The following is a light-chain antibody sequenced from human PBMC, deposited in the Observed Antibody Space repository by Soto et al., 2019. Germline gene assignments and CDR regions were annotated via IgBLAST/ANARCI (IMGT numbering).Light chain of an antibody. CDR3: QRSYSTPT. CDR1: QSISNY. V-gene: IGKV1-39*01. J-gene: IGKJ1*01. Sequence: DIQMTQSPSSLSASVGDRVTITCRASQSISNYLSWYQQKPGKVPNLLIYAASSLQSGVPSRFSGSGSGTDFTLTISSLQPEDFATYYCQRSYSTPTFGQGTKVEIE. CDR2: AAS.